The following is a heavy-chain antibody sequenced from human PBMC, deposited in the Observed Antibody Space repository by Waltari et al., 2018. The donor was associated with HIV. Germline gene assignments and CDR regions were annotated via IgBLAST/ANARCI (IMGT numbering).Heavy chain of an antibody. D-gene: IGHD2-2*01. CDR1: GFTVSSNY. J-gene: IGHJ3*02. CDR2: IYSGGST. V-gene: IGHV3-66*01. Sequence: GFTVSSNYMSWVRQAPGKGLEWVSVIYSGGSTYYADSVKGRFTISRDNSKNTLYLQMNSLRAEDTAVYYCARGPTRAFDIWGQGTMVTVSS. CDR3: ARGPTRAFDI.